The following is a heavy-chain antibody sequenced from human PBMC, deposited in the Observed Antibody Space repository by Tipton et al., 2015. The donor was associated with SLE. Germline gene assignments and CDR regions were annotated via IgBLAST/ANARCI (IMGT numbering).Heavy chain of an antibody. CDR3: ARGGGSSSGFDY. CDR1: GFTFSTYA. V-gene: IGHV3-30*14. D-gene: IGHD6-6*01. CDR2: ISYDGTNK. J-gene: IGHJ4*02. Sequence: SLRLSCAASGFTFSTYAMHWVRQAPGKGLEWVAVISYDGTNKYYADSVKGRFTISRDNAKNSLYLQMNSLRAGDTAVYYCARGGGSSSGFDYWGQGTLVTVSS.